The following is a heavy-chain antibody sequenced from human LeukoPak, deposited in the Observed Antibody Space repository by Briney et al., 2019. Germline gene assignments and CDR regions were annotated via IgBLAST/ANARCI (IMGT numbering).Heavy chain of an antibody. V-gene: IGHV4-61*02. CDR1: GGSISNGSYY. J-gene: IGHJ3*02. CDR2: IYTSGST. Sequence: PSETLSLTCTVSGGSISNGSYYWSWIRQPAGKGLEWIGRIYTSGSTNYNPSLKSRVTISVDTSKNQFSLKLSSVTAADTAVYYCARARSGAFDIWGQGTMVTVSS. CDR3: ARARSGAFDI.